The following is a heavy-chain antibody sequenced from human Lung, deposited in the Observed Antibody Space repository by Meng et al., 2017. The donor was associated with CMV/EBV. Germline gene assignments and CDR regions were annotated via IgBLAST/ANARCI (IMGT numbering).Heavy chain of an antibody. V-gene: IGHV3-30*02. D-gene: IGHD3-9*01. CDR1: GFTFSRYA. CDR2: TRCDGSIK. J-gene: IGHJ4*02. Sequence: LTXAASGFTFSRYAMHWVRQAPGKGLEGVAVTRCDGSIKSYLDSVKGRFAISRDNSKNTMYLQMNSLRAENRTFHNCAKGKSLLRYFDWLYAVDYWXQGTLVTVSS. CDR3: AKGKSLLRYFDWLYAVDY.